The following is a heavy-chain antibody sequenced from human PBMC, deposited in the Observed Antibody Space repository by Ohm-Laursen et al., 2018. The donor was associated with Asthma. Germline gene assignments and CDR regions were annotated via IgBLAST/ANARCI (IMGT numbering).Heavy chain of an antibody. CDR1: GFTFSNFG. CDR3: ARDESSAYYYFDY. CDR2: ISSSSTK. J-gene: IGHJ4*02. D-gene: IGHD3-22*01. V-gene: IGHV3-48*02. Sequence: SLRLSCAASGFTFSNFGMNWVRQAPGKGLEWLSYISSSSTKSYADSVKGRFTIFRDNAKKSLYLQMNSLRDEDTAVYFCARDESSAYYYFDYWGQGTLVTVSS.